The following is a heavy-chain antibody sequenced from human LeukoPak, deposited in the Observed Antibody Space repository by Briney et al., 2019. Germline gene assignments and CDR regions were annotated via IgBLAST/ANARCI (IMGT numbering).Heavy chain of an antibody. V-gene: IGHV3-23*01. CDR1: GFTFSSYA. Sequence: RASLRLSCAASGFTFSSYAMSWVRQAAGKGLEWVSAISGSGGSTYYADSVKGQFTISRDNSKNTLYLQMNSLRAEDTAVYYCAKVGMATADYWGQGTLVTVSS. D-gene: IGHD5-24*01. CDR2: ISGSGGST. J-gene: IGHJ4*02. CDR3: AKVGMATADY.